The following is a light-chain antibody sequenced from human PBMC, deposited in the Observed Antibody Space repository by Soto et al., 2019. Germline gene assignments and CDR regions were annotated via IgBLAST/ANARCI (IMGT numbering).Light chain of an antibody. CDR2: EVS. CDR1: SSDVGGYNY. Sequence: QSALTQPASVSGSPGQSITISCTGTSSDVGGYNYVSWYQQHPGKAPKLMIYEVSNRPSGVSNRFSGSKSGNTASLTISGHQADDEADYYCSSYTSSSTRVFGTGTKLTVL. V-gene: IGLV2-14*01. J-gene: IGLJ1*01. CDR3: SSYTSSSTRV.